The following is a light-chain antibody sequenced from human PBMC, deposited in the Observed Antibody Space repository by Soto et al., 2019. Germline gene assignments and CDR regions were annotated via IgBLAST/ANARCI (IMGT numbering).Light chain of an antibody. CDR2: GAY. V-gene: IGKV3-15*01. J-gene: IGKJ5*01. Sequence: EIVMTQSPATLSVSPGERATLSCRASRSVSSKLAWYQQKPGQAPRLLIYGAYIRATGIPARFSGSGSGTEFTLTISSLQSEDVAVYYCQQYNNWPPITFGQGTRLEIK. CDR3: QQYNNWPPIT. CDR1: RSVSSK.